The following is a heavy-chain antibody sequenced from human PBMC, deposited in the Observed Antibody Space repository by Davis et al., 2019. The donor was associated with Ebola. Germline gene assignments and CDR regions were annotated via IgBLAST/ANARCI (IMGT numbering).Heavy chain of an antibody. Sequence: SQTLSLTCAVYGGSFSGYYWSWIRQPPGKGLEWIGEINHSGSTNYNPSLKSRVTISVDTSKNQFSLKLSSVTAADTAVYYCARRATPVLAFDIWGQGTMVTVSS. CDR3: ARRATPVLAFDI. V-gene: IGHV4-34*01. CDR2: INHSGST. J-gene: IGHJ3*02. D-gene: IGHD5-12*01. CDR1: GGSFSGYY.